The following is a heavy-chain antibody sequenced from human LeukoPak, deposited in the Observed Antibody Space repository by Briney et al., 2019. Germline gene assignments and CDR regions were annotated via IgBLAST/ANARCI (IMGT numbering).Heavy chain of an antibody. CDR2: INPSGGST. Sequence: ASVKVSCKASGYTFTSYYMHWVRQAPGQGLEWMGIINPSGGSTSYAQKFQGRVTMTRDTSTSTVYMELSSLRSEDTAVYYCARVGVPAAIRLLDYYYYMDVWGKGTTVTVSS. D-gene: IGHD2-2*02. CDR3: ARVGVPAAIRLLDYYYYMDV. J-gene: IGHJ6*03. CDR1: GYTFTSYY. V-gene: IGHV1-46*01.